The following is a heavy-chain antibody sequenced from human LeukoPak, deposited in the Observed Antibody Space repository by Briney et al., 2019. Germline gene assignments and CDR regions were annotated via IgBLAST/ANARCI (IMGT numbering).Heavy chain of an antibody. D-gene: IGHD3-9*01. CDR2: ISGSGGST. J-gene: IGHJ4*02. Sequence: PGGSLRLSCAASGFTFSSYAMSWVRQAPGKGLEWVSAISGSGGSTYYADSVKGRFTISRDNSKNTLYLQMNSPRAEDTAVYYCAKEGELRYFDWPPPFDYWGQGTLVTVSS. CDR1: GFTFSSYA. V-gene: IGHV3-23*01. CDR3: AKEGELRYFDWPPPFDY.